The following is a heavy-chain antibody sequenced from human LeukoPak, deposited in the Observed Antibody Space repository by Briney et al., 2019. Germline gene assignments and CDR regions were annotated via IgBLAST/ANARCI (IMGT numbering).Heavy chain of an antibody. CDR1: GFTFSGSA. J-gene: IGHJ6*02. CDR2: IRTKANSYAT. D-gene: IGHD3-10*01. V-gene: IGHV3-73*01. CDR3: ARSDQLRWFGDPRRPYYYGMDV. Sequence: GGSLRLSCAASGFTFSGSAMHWVRQASGKGLEWVGRIRTKANSYATAYAASVKGRFTLSRDDSKNAAYLQMNSLKTEDTAVYYCARSDQLRWFGDPRRPYYYGMDVWGQGTTVTFSS.